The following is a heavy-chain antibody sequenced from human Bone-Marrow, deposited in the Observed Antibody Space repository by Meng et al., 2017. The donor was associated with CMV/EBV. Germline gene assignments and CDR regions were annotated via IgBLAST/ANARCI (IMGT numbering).Heavy chain of an antibody. Sequence: ASVKVSCKASGYTFTSYYMHWVRQAPGQGLEWMGIINPSGGSTSYAQKFQGRVTMTRDTSTSTVYMELSSLRSEDTAVYYCARVAPAARHYYYGMDVCGQGTTVTVSS. V-gene: IGHV1-46*01. J-gene: IGHJ6*02. D-gene: IGHD2-2*01. CDR2: INPSGGST. CDR1: GYTFTSYY. CDR3: ARVAPAARHYYYGMDV.